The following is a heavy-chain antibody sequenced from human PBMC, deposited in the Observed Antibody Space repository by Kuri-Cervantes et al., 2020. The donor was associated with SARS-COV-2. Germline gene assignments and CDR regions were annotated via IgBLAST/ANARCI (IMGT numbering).Heavy chain of an antibody. Sequence: GSLRLSCAVSGYSISSGYYWGWIRRPPGKGLEWIGSIYHSGSTYYNPSLKSRVTISVDTSKNQFSLKLSSVTAADTAVYYCARGAYCSSTSCYNENYFDYWGQGTLVTVSS. CDR2: IYHSGST. J-gene: IGHJ4*02. CDR1: GYSISSGYY. D-gene: IGHD2-2*02. CDR3: ARGAYCSSTSCYNENYFDY. V-gene: IGHV4-38-2*01.